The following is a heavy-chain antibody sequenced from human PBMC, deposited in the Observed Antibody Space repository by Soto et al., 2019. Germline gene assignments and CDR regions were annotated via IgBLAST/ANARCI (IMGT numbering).Heavy chain of an antibody. CDR1: GFIFSSFG. Sequence: LRLSCAASGFIFSSFGMHWVRQAPGKGLEWVAHIWSGGSNTYYADSVKGRFTISRDNSRNTVYLQMNSLRAEDTAVYHCVRDLLGSGGHFDYWGQGTPVTVSS. J-gene: IGHJ4*02. CDR3: VRDLLGSGGHFDY. CDR2: IWSGGSNT. D-gene: IGHD7-27*01. V-gene: IGHV3-33*01.